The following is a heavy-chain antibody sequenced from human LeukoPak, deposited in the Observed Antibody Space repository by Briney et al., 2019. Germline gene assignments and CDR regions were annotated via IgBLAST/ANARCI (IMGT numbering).Heavy chain of an antibody. J-gene: IGHJ4*02. D-gene: IGHD4-17*01. CDR3: ARSNNDGDYLGVGFDY. CDR2: INTNTGNP. V-gene: IGHV7-4-1*02. Sequence: ASVKVSCKASGYTFSSYAMNWVRQAPGQGLEWMGWINTNTGNPTYAQGFTGRFVFSLDTSVSTAYLQISSLQAEDTAVYYCARSNNDGDYLGVGFDYWGQGTLVTVSS. CDR1: GYTFSSYA.